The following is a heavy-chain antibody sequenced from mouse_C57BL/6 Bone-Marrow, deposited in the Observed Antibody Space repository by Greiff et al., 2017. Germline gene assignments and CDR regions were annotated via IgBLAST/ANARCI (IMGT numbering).Heavy chain of an antibody. J-gene: IGHJ2*01. D-gene: IGHD2-5*01. CDR1: GFTFSSYG. CDR2: ISSGGSYT. Sequence: EVKVVESGGDLVKPGGSLKLSCAASGFTFSSYGMSWVRQTPDKRLEWVATISSGGSYTYYPDSVKGRFTISRDNAKNTLYLQMSSLKSEDTAMYYCASYSNYIDYWGQGTTLTVSS. CDR3: ASYSNYIDY. V-gene: IGHV5-6*01.